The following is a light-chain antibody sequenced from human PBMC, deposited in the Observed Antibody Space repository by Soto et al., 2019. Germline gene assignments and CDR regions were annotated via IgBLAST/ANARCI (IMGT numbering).Light chain of an antibody. CDR2: GAS. CDR1: QSVSST. V-gene: IGKV3-15*01. Sequence: EIVMLQSPATLSVSPGERATLSCRASQSVSSTLAWYPQKPGQAPRLLIYGASTRATGIPARFSGSGSGTEFTLTISSLQSEDFAVYYCQQYNKGYTFGQGTKLEIK. CDR3: QQYNKGYT. J-gene: IGKJ2*01.